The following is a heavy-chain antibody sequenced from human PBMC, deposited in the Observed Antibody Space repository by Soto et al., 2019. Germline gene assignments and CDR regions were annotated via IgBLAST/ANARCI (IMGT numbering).Heavy chain of an antibody. D-gene: IGHD3-16*02. CDR1: GFTFSSYS. Sequence: PGGSLRLSCAASGFTFSSYSMNWVRQAPGKGLEWVSSISSSSSYIYYADSVKGRFTISRDNAKNSLYLQMNSLRAEDTAVYYCASTYYDYIWGSYRPYYFDYWGQGTLVTVSS. CDR3: ASTYYDYIWGSYRPYYFDY. V-gene: IGHV3-21*01. J-gene: IGHJ4*02. CDR2: ISSSSSYI.